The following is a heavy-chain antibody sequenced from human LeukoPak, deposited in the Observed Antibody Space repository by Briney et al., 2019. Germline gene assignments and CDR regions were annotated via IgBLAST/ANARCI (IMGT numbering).Heavy chain of an antibody. Sequence: SETLSLTCAVYGGSFSGYYWSWIRQPPGKGLEWIGEINHSGSTNYNPSLKSRVTISVDTSKNQFSLKLSSVTAADTAVYYCARGLRYYGSGSYGPSLDYWGQGTLVTVSS. CDR2: INHSGST. CDR3: ARGLRYYGSGSYGPSLDY. J-gene: IGHJ4*02. CDR1: GGSFSGYY. D-gene: IGHD3-10*01. V-gene: IGHV4-34*01.